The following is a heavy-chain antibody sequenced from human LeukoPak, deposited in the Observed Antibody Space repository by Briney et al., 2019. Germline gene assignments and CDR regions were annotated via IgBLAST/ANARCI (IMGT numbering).Heavy chain of an antibody. D-gene: IGHD2-21*02. Sequence: GGSLRLSCAASGFTFSRDWMYWVRQAPGKGLVWLSRINSDGSSTAYADSVKGRFTISRDNAKNSLYLQMNSLRADDTAVYYCARGFQCHGDCYFDAIDIWGHGTLVIVSS. CDR3: ARGFQCHGDCYFDAIDI. J-gene: IGHJ3*02. CDR1: GFTFSRDW. V-gene: IGHV3-74*01. CDR2: INSDGSST.